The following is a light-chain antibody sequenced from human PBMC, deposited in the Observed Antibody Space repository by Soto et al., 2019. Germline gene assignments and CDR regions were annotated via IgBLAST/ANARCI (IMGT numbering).Light chain of an antibody. CDR2: DVI. CDR3: CSYAGSYTHV. J-gene: IGLJ1*01. Sequence: QSALTQPRSVSGSPGQSVTISCTGTSSDIGGYNYVSWYQQHPGKAPKLMIYDVIKRPSGVPVRFSGSKSGNTASLTIYGLQAEDEADYYCCSYAGSYTHVFGTGTKLTVL. CDR1: SSDIGGYNY. V-gene: IGLV2-11*01.